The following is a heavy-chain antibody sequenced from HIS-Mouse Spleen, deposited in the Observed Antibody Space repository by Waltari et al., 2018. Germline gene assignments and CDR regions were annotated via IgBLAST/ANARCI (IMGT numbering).Heavy chain of an antibody. D-gene: IGHD3-3*01. V-gene: IGHV3-30*03. J-gene: IGHJ5*02. CDR3: ARGVFNWFDP. CDR1: GFTFSSYG. CDR2: ISYDGSNK. Sequence: QVQLVESGGGVVQPGRSLRLSCAASGFTFSSYGMHWVRQAPGKGLEWVAVISYDGSNKYYADSVKGRFTISRDNSKNTLYLQMNSLRAEDTAVYYCARGVFNWFDPWGQGTLVTVSS.